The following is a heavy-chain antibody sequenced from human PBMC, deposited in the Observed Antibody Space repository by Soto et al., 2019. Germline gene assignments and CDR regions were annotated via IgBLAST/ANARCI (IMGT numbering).Heavy chain of an antibody. D-gene: IGHD6-13*01. CDR2: ISGSGGTT. J-gene: IGHJ6*02. CDR1: GFSFSNYA. Sequence: GSLRLSCAASGFSFSNYALSWVRQAPGKGLELVSAISGSGGTTYYADSVKGRFTISRDNSKNTLYLQMNSMRADDTAVYYCAKEHGPSRSGADGMGCWGQGTTVIVSS. CDR3: AKEHGPSRSGADGMGC. V-gene: IGHV3-23*01.